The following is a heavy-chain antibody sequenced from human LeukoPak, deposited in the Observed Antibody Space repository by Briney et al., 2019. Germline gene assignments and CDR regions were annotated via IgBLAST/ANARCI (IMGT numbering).Heavy chain of an antibody. D-gene: IGHD3-22*01. Sequence: GGSLRLSCAASGFTFSFYAMHWVRQAPGKGLEWVAVISYDGSTKYYADSVKGRFTISRDNSKNTLYLQMNSLRAEDTAVYYCARGDGVYDISPFDYWGQGTLVTVSS. J-gene: IGHJ4*02. CDR2: ISYDGSTK. CDR1: GFTFSFYA. V-gene: IGHV3-30-3*01. CDR3: ARGDGVYDISPFDY.